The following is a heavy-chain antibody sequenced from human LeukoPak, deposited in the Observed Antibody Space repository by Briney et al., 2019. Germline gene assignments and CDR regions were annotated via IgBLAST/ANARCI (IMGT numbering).Heavy chain of an antibody. Sequence: GGSLRLSCAASGFTFSSSGMHWVRQAPGKGLEWVAVISYDGSNKYYADSVKGRFTISRDNSKNTLYLQMNSLRAEDTAVYYCAKDRGTATYYFDYWGQGTLVTVSS. CDR3: AKDRGTATYYFDY. D-gene: IGHD3-10*01. V-gene: IGHV3-30*18. CDR1: GFTFSSSG. J-gene: IGHJ4*02. CDR2: ISYDGSNK.